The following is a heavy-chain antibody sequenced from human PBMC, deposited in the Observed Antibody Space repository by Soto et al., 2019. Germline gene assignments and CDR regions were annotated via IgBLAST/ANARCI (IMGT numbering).Heavy chain of an antibody. D-gene: IGHD5-12*01. V-gene: IGHV1-18*04. CDR2: ISAYNGNT. Sequence: RASVKVSCKASGYTFTSYGISWVRQAPGQGLEWMGWISAYNGNTNYAQKLQGRVTMTTDTSTSTAYMELRSLRSDDTAVYYCARDLMEMATIRYFDYWGQGTLVTVSS. CDR1: GYTFTSYG. CDR3: ARDLMEMATIRYFDY. J-gene: IGHJ4*02.